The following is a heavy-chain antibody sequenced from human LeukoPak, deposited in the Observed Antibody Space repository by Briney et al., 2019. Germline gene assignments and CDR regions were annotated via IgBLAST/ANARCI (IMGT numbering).Heavy chain of an antibody. V-gene: IGHV4-34*01. D-gene: IGHD5-18*01. J-gene: IGHJ3*02. CDR2: INHSGST. CDR1: GGSFSGYY. Sequence: SETLSLTCAVYGGSFSGYYWSWIRQPPGKGLEWIGEINHSGSTNYNPSLKSRVTISVDTSKNQFSLKLSSVTAADTAVYYCARGPRIQLWLGEVMGAFDIWGQGTMVTVSS. CDR3: ARGPRIQLWLGEVMGAFDI.